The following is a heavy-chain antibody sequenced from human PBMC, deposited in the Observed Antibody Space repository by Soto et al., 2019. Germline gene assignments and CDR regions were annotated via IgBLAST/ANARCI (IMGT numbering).Heavy chain of an antibody. Sequence: QVHLVQSGAEVKKPGASVKVSCKGSGYAFTTYGITWVRQAPGQGLEWMGWISAHNGNTNYAQKLQGKVTVTRDTSTSTSYMELTSLRSDVTAVDYCARGRYGDYWGQGALVTGSS. V-gene: IGHV1-18*01. CDR3: ARGRYGDY. D-gene: IGHD1-1*01. CDR2: ISAHNGNT. CDR1: GYAFTTYG. J-gene: IGHJ4*02.